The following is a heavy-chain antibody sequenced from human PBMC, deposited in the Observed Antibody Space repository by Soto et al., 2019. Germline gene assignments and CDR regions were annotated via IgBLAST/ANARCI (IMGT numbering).Heavy chain of an antibody. CDR2: IKSKTDGGTT. Sequence: EVQLVESGGGLVKPGGSLRLSCAASGFTFSNVWMNWVRQAPGKGLEWVGRIKSKTDGGTTDYAAPVKGRFTISRDHSKNTLYLQMNSLKTGDTAVYYCTPLALKYSSGWYEFSDWGQGTLVTVSS. CDR3: TPLALKYSSGWYEFSD. D-gene: IGHD6-19*01. V-gene: IGHV3-15*07. J-gene: IGHJ4*02. CDR1: GFTFSNVW.